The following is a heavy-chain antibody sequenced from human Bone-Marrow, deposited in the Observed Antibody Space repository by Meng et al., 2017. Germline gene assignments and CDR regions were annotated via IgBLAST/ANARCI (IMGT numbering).Heavy chain of an antibody. Sequence: QVQLVEAGGGVVQPGRSLRLSRAAAGFTFSSYGMHWVRQAPGKGLEWVAVIWYDGSNKYYADSVKGRFTISRDNSKNTLYLQMNSLRAEDTAVYYCALTDSWGQGTLVTVSS. CDR1: GFTFSSYG. D-gene: IGHD1-20*01. CDR2: IWYDGSNK. J-gene: IGHJ4*02. V-gene: IGHV3-33*01. CDR3: ALTDS.